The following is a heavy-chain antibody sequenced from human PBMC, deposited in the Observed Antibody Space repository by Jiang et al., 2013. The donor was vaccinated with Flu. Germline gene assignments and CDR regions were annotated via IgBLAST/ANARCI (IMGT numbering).Heavy chain of an antibody. CDR1: GGSISSTNW. J-gene: IGHJ6*03. CDR3: ARGDYGDADNYYYYYMDV. Sequence: GPGLVKPSGTLSLTCAVSGGSISSTNWWSWVRQPPGKGLEWIGEIYHSGTTNYNPSLESRVIMSVDKSKNHFSLRLSSVTAADTATYYCARGDYGDADNYYYYYMDVWGKGTTVIVSS. D-gene: IGHD4-17*01. V-gene: IGHV4-4*02. CDR2: IYHSGTT.